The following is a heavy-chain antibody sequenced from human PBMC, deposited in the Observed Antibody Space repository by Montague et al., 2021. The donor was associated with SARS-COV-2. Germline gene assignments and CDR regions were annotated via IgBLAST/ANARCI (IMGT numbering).Heavy chain of an antibody. Sequence: SLRLSCAASGFTFSSYAMHWVRQAPGKGLEWVAVISYDGSNKYYADSVKGRFTISRDNSKNTLYLQMNSLRAEDTAVYYCAGDGGYSSSTPFDYWGQGTLVTVSS. V-gene: IGHV3-30-3*01. CDR1: GFTFSSYA. CDR3: AGDGGYSSSTPFDY. CDR2: ISYDGSNK. J-gene: IGHJ4*02. D-gene: IGHD6-6*01.